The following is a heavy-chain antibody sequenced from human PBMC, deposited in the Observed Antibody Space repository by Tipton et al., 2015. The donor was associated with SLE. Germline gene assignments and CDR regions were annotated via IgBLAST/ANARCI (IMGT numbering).Heavy chain of an antibody. J-gene: IGHJ4*02. V-gene: IGHV4-4*07. Sequence: TLSLTCTVSGGSISSYYWSWIRQPAGKGLEWIGRIYTSGSTNYNPSLKSRVTMSVDTSKNQFSLKLSSVTAADTAVYYCAREWGGYCSSTSCLGGFDYWGQGTLVTVSS. D-gene: IGHD2-2*03. CDR1: GGSISSYY. CDR3: AREWGGYCSSTSCLGGFDY. CDR2: IYTSGST.